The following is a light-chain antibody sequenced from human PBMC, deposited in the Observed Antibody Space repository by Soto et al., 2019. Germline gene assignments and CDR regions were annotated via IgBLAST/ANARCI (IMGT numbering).Light chain of an antibody. J-gene: IGLJ2*01. V-gene: IGLV2-11*01. CDR3: CSSDGGYTHVL. CDR1: SSDVGSYNY. Sequence: QSVLTQPRSASGPPGQSVSISCTGTSSDVGSYNYVSWYQQHPGKAPKLMIYDVSKRPSGVPDRFSGSKSGNTASLPISGLQDAEDDDYYCCSSDGGYTHVLFGGGTKLTVL. CDR2: DVS.